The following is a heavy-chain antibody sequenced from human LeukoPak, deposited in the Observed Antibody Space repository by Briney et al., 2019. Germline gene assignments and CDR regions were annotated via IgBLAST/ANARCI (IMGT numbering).Heavy chain of an antibody. Sequence: SGGSLRLSCAASGFTFSSYAMSWVRQAPGKGLEWVSAISGSGGSTYYADSVKGRFTISRDNSKNTLYLQMNSLRAEDTAVYYCAKDPSSGSYFDYWGQGTLVTVSS. D-gene: IGHD1-26*01. J-gene: IGHJ4*02. CDR1: GFTFSSYA. CDR3: AKDPSSGSYFDY. V-gene: IGHV3-23*01. CDR2: ISGSGGST.